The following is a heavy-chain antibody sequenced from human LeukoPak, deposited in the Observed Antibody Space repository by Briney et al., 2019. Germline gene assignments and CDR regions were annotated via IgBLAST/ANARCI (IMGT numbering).Heavy chain of an antibody. J-gene: IGHJ6*02. CDR3: ARDRIQLWSYYYYGMDV. V-gene: IGHV4-34*01. CDR1: GGSFSGYY. CDR2: INHSGST. Sequence: SETLSLTCAVYGGSFSGYYWSWIRQPPGKGLEWIGEINHSGSTNYNPSLKSRVTISVDTSKNQFSLKLSSVTAADTAVYYCARDRIQLWSYYYYGMDVWGQGTTVTASS. D-gene: IGHD5-18*01.